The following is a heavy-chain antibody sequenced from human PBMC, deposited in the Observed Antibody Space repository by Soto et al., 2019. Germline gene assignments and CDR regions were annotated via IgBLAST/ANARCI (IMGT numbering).Heavy chain of an antibody. CDR2: IIPVFQTA. J-gene: IGHJ4*02. V-gene: IGHV1-69*01. D-gene: IGHD3-22*01. CDR3: ARGGSGYTWFNEF. CDR1: GGLFSSYP. Sequence: QEQLVQSGAEVKKPGSSVKVSCKASGGLFSSYPISWVRQVPGQGLEWKGGIIPVFQTAYYTQRIQGRVTITADESTTTGYMEVSGLRSEDRAIYYCARGGSGYTWFNEFWGQGTLVTVSS.